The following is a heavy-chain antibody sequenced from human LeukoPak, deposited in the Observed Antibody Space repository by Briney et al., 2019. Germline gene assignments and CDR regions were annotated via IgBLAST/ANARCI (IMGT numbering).Heavy chain of an antibody. D-gene: IGHD6-6*01. Sequence: GGSLRLSCAASGFSFSTYSMSWVRQAPGKGLEWVSVISDTGATKFYADSVKGRFTISRDNSKNTLYLQMNSLRAEDTAVYYCAKDRNIAARSPAFDIWGQGTMVTVSS. CDR3: AKDRNIAARSPAFDI. V-gene: IGHV3-23*01. CDR2: ISDTGATK. J-gene: IGHJ3*02. CDR1: GFSFSTYS.